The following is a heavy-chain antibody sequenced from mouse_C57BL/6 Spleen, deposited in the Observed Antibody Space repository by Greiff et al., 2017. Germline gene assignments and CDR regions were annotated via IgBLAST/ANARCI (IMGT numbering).Heavy chain of an antibody. CDR2: IHPNSGST. CDR3: ARRDLVGFDY. D-gene: IGHD3-1*01. CDR1: GYTFTSYW. J-gene: IGHJ2*01. Sequence: VQLQQPGAELVKPGASVKLSCKASGYTFTSYWMHWVKQRPGQGLEWIGMIHPNSGSTNYNEKFKSKATLTVDKSSSTAYMQLSSLTSEYSAVYYCARRDLVGFDYWGQGTTLTVSS. V-gene: IGHV1-64*01.